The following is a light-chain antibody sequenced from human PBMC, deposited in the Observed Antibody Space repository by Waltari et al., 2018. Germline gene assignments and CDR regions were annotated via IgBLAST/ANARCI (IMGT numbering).Light chain of an antibody. CDR1: TLGDKF. CDR3: QAWDSTTVV. V-gene: IGLV3-1*01. Sequence: SYELTQPPSVSVSPGQTASITCSGDTLGDKFACWYQQKPGQSPLLVIYQDNNRPSGIPERFSGSNSGNTATLTISGTQAMDEGDYYCQAWDSTTVVFGGGTKLTVL. J-gene: IGLJ2*01. CDR2: QDN.